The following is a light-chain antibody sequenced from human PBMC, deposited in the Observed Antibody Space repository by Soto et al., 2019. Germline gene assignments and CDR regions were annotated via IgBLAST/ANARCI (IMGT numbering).Light chain of an antibody. Sequence: DIQMTQSPSTLPASVGDRVTITCRASQSISSWLAWYQQKPGKAPKLLIYDASSLESGVPSRFSRSGSGTEFTLTISSLQPDDFATYYCQQYNSYSETFGQGTKVDIK. CDR1: QSISSW. J-gene: IGKJ1*01. CDR3: QQYNSYSET. CDR2: DAS. V-gene: IGKV1-5*01.